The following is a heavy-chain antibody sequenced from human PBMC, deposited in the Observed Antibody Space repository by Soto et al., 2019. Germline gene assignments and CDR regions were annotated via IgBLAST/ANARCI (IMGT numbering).Heavy chain of an antibody. V-gene: IGHV1-3*05. J-gene: IGHJ4*02. Sequence: VQLMQSGAEEKKPGASVKVSCKASGYTFTSYAMHWVRQAPGQRLEWMGWINAGNGNTKYSQKFQGRVTITRDTSASTAYMELSSLRSEDTAVYYCARATAPLAVAGFDYWGQGTLVTVSS. D-gene: IGHD6-19*01. CDR3: ARATAPLAVAGFDY. CDR2: INAGNGNT. CDR1: GYTFTSYA.